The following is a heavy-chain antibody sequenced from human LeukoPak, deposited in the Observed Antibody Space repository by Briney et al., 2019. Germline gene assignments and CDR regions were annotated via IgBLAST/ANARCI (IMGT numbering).Heavy chain of an antibody. CDR1: GGSFSGYY. D-gene: IGHD2-15*01. CDR3: ARHAQDIVVVVAARSFSWFDP. CDR2: INHSGST. V-gene: IGHV4-34*01. J-gene: IGHJ5*02. Sequence: SETLSLTCAVYGGSFSGYYWSWTRQPPGKGLEWIGEINHSGSTNYNPSLKSRVTISVDTSKNQFSLKLSSVTAADTAVYYCARHAQDIVVVVAARSFSWFDPWGQGTLVTVSS.